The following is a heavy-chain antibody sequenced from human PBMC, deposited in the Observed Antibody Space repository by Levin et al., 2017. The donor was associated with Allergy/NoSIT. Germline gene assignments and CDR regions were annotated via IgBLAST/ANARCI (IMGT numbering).Heavy chain of an antibody. CDR3: TRESAIVVPAAIYDP. V-gene: IGHV3-7*01. Sequence: GGSLRLSCVASGFTFSNYWMTWVRQAPGKGLEWVAKIKQDGSEKYYVDSVKGRFTISRENAKKSLYLQMNSLRAEDTAVYYCTRESAIVVPAAIYDPWGQGTLVTVSS. CDR1: GFTFSNYW. D-gene: IGHD2-2*01. J-gene: IGHJ5*02. CDR2: IKQDGSEK.